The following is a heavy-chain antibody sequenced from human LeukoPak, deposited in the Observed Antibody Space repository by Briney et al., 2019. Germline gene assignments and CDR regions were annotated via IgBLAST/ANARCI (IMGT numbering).Heavy chain of an antibody. CDR3: ARDSINGELDY. CDR1: GFTVSSNY. V-gene: IGHV4-34*01. Sequence: PGGSLRLSCAASGFTVSSNYMSWVRQAPGKGLEWIGEINHSGSTNYNPSLKSRVTISVDTSKNQFSLKLSSVTAADTAVYYCARDSINGELDYWGQGTLVTVSS. J-gene: IGHJ4*02. CDR2: INHSGST. D-gene: IGHD3-10*01.